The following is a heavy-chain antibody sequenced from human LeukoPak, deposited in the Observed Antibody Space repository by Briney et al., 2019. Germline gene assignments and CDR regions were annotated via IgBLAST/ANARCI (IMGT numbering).Heavy chain of an antibody. CDR2: IYYSGST. J-gene: IGHJ4*02. Sequence: PSETLSLTCTVSNGSVSSSTYYWGWIRQPPGKGLEWIGTIYYSGSTYYNPSLKSRVTISIDTSKNHFSLKLTSVTAADTAVYYCASGFDSSGWYLGGYWGQGTLVTVSS. D-gene: IGHD6-19*01. CDR3: ASGFDSSGWYLGGY. V-gene: IGHV4-39*01. CDR1: NGSVSSSTYY.